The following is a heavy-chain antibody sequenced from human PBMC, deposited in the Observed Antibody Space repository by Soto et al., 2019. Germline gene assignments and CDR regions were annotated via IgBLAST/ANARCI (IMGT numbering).Heavy chain of an antibody. CDR3: AHIGYMYGNWDHGYFDY. CDR2: IYWDDDK. V-gene: IGHV2-5*02. Sequence: QITLKESGPTRVKPTQTLALTCTFSGFSLTTSGVGVGWIRKTPGKPLEWLAVIYWDDDKRYNPSLKNRLTITKEPSKNQVVLIMADIDPVDIGTDFCAHIGYMYGNWDHGYFDYWGQGTLVTVSS. J-gene: IGHJ4*02. D-gene: IGHD7-27*01. CDR1: GFSLTTSGVG.